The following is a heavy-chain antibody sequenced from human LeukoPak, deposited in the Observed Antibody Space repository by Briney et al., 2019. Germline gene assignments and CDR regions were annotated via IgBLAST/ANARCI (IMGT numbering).Heavy chain of an antibody. Sequence: PGGSLRLSCAASGFTFSSYWMHWVRQAPGKGLVWVSRINSDGSSTNYADSVKGRFTISRDNAKNTLYLQMNSLRAEDTAVYFCARPMVSHRPFDYWGQGALVTVSS. CDR1: GFTFSSYW. D-gene: IGHD3-10*01. CDR2: INSDGSST. J-gene: IGHJ4*02. V-gene: IGHV3-74*01. CDR3: ARPMVSHRPFDY.